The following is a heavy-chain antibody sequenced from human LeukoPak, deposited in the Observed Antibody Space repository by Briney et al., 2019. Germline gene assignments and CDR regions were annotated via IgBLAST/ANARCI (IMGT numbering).Heavy chain of an antibody. CDR3: ARDQFEGVVRGVSPSDY. D-gene: IGHD3-10*02. CDR2: MNPNSGNT. V-gene: IGHV1-8*03. Sequence: ASVKVSCKASGYTFTSYDINWVRQATGQGLEWMGWMNPNSGNTGYAQKFQGRVTITRNTSISTAYMELSSLRSDDTAVYYCARDQFEGVVRGVSPSDYWGQGTLVTISS. CDR1: GYTFTSYD. J-gene: IGHJ4*02.